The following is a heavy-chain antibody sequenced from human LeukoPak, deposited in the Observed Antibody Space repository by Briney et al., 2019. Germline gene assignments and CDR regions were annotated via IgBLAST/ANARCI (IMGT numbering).Heavy chain of an antibody. CDR3: AKDRVLRHFEPYYGMDV. V-gene: IGHV3-30*18. D-gene: IGHD3-9*01. CDR2: ISYDGSNK. CDR1: GFTFSSYG. Sequence: PGRSLRPSCAASGFTFSSYGMHWVRQAPGKGLEWVAVISYDGSNKYYADSVKGRFTISRDNSKNTLYLQMNSLRAEDTAVYYCAKDRVLRHFEPYYGMDVWGKGTTVTVSS. J-gene: IGHJ6*04.